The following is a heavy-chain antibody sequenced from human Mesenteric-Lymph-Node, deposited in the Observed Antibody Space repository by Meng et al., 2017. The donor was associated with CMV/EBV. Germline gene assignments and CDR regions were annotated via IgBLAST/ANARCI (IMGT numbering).Heavy chain of an antibody. CDR2: INHSGST. V-gene: IGHV4-34*01. CDR1: GGSFSGYY. J-gene: IGHJ4*02. D-gene: IGHD5-24*01. Sequence: ESLKISCAVYGGSFSGYYWSWIRQPPGKGLEWIGEINHSGSTNYNPSLKSRVTISVDTSKNQFSLKLSSVTAADTAVYYCATVTRDSDYFDYWGQGTLVTVSS. CDR3: ATVTRDSDYFDY.